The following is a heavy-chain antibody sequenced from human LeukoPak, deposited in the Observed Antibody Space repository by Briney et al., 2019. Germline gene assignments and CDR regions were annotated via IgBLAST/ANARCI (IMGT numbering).Heavy chain of an antibody. J-gene: IGHJ5*02. CDR3: ARVRTMVRGVINWFDP. D-gene: IGHD3-10*01. CDR2: ISAYNGNT. V-gene: IGHV1-18*01. CDR1: GYTFTSYG. Sequence: ASVKVSCKASGYTFTSYGISWVRQAPGQGLEWMGWISAYNGNTNYAQKLQGRVTMTTDTSTSTAYMELRSLRSDDTAVYYCARVRTMVRGVINWFDPWGQGTLVTVSS.